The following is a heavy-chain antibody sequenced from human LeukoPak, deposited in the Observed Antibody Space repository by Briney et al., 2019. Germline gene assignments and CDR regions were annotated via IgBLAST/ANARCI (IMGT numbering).Heavy chain of an antibody. CDR2: IRSKAYRGTI. D-gene: IGHD1-1*01. Sequence: GGSLRLSCIGSGFTFGDHAMSWVRQAPGKGLEWVGFIRSKAYRGTIEYAAAVKGRFTMSRDDSASIVYLQMNSLKIEDTAVYYCARGPIQLWIHNAMDVWGQGTTVTVS. V-gene: IGHV3-49*04. CDR1: GFTFGDHA. J-gene: IGHJ6*02. CDR3: ARGPIQLWIHNAMDV.